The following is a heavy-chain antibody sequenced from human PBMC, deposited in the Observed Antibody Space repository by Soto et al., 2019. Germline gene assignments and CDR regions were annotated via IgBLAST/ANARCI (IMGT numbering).Heavy chain of an antibody. V-gene: IGHV4-30-4*01. J-gene: IGHJ4*02. CDR1: GGSISSGDYY. CDR2: IYYSGST. D-gene: IGHD5-18*01. CDR3: ASNSYGYTVYDY. Sequence: QVQLQESGPGLVKPSQTLSLTCTVSGGSISSGDYYWSWIRQPPGKGLEWIGYIYYSGSTSYNPPRKSRVTISVDTCKNQFSLKLSSVTAADTAVYYCASNSYGYTVYDYWGQGTLVTVSS.